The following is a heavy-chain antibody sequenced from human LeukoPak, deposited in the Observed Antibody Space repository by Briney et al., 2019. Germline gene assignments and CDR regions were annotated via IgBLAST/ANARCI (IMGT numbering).Heavy chain of an antibody. Sequence: GGSLRLSCAASGFTFSNYGMSWVRQAAGKGLEWDSTISGSGGSTYYADSVKGRFTISRDNSKNTLYLQMNSLRAEDTAVYYCVKISSRAPIANWFDPWGQGTLVTVSS. CDR2: ISGSGGST. D-gene: IGHD3-16*02. CDR3: VKISSRAPIANWFDP. J-gene: IGHJ5*01. CDR1: GFTFSNYG. V-gene: IGHV3-23*01.